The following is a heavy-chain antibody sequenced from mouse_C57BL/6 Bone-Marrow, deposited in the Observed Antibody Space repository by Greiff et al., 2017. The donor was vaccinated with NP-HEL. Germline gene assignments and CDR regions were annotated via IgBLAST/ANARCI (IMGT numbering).Heavy chain of an antibody. CDR3: AYYYGSSYVRSYYFDY. CDR2: INPYNGGT. Sequence: EVQLQQSGPVLVKPGASVKMSCKASGYTFTDYYMNWVKQSHGKSLEWIGVINPYNGGTSYNQKFKGKATLTVDKSSSTAYMELNSLTSEDSAVYYCAYYYGSSYVRSYYFDYWGQGTTLTVSS. CDR1: GYTFTDYY. J-gene: IGHJ2*01. V-gene: IGHV1-19*01. D-gene: IGHD1-1*01.